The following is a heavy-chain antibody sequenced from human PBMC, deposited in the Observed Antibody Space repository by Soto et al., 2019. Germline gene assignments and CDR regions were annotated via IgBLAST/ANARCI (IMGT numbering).Heavy chain of an antibody. CDR2: AHHSGRT. CDR1: GDSMSSSNW. CDR3: ARSEATALDY. J-gene: IGHJ4*02. Sequence: SETLSLTCTVSGDSMSSSNWWNWVRQSPGKGLEWIGEAHHSGRTHYNPSLRGRVTISVDRSQNQVSLKLNSVTAADTALYYCARSEATALDYWGQGTLVTVS. V-gene: IGHV4-4*02.